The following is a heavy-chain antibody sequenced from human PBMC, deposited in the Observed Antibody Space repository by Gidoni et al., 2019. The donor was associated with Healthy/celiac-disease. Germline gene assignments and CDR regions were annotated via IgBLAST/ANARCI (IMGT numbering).Heavy chain of an antibody. CDR2: INPSGGST. D-gene: IGHD6-13*01. V-gene: IGHV1-46*01. J-gene: IGHJ6*02. Sequence: QVQLVQSGAEVKKPGASVKVSCKASGYTFTRYYMHWVRQAPGQGLEWMGIINPSGGSTSYAQKFQGRVTMTRDTSTSTVYMELSSLRSEDTAVYYCARERIAAAGTYYYYGMDVWGQGTTVTVSS. CDR3: ARERIAAAGTYYYYGMDV. CDR1: GYTFTRYY.